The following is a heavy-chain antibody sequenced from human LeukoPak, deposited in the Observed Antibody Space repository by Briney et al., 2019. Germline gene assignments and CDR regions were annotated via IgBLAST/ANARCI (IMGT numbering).Heavy chain of an antibody. D-gene: IGHD6-6*01. CDR3: ARVRYSSSSFAGWFDP. J-gene: IGHJ5*02. Sequence: SQTLSLTCAISGDSVSSNSAAWNWIRQSPSRGLEWLGRTYYRSKWYNDYAVSVKSRITINPDTSKNQFSLQLNSVTPEDTAVYYCARVRYSSSSFAGWFDPWGQGTLVTVSS. CDR2: TYYRSKWYN. CDR1: GDSVSSNSAA. V-gene: IGHV6-1*01.